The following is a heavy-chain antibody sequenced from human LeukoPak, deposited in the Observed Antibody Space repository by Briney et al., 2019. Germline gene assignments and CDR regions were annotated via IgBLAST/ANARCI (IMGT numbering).Heavy chain of an antibody. CDR1: GFTFSSYV. V-gene: IGHV3-64*05. J-gene: IGHJ4*02. CDR2: ISGDGAST. Sequence: GGSLSLSCSASGFTFSSYVMHWVRQAPGKGLEYVSGISGDGASTYYADSVKGRFTISRDNSKNTLYVQMTSLRAEDTAVYYCVYQVQGVVEWGQGTLVTVSS. D-gene: IGHD2-15*01. CDR3: VYQVQGVVE.